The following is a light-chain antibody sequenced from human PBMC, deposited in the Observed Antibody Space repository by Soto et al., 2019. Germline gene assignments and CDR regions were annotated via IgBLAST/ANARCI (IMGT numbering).Light chain of an antibody. V-gene: IGLV2-14*01. CDR2: EVS. CDR1: SSDVGGYNY. Sequence: QSALTQPASLSGSPGQSITISCTGTSSDVGGYNYVSWYQQHPGKAPKLLIYEVSNRPSGVSNRFTASKSGNTASLTISGLQAEDEAEYYCCSYAGSYSYVFGTGTKLTVL. CDR3: CSYAGSYSYV. J-gene: IGLJ1*01.